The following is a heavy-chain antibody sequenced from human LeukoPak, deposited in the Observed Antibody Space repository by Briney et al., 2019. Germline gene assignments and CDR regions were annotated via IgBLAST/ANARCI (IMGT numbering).Heavy chain of an antibody. CDR1: GFTFSSYG. CDR3: AKDGTRWAFDY. V-gene: IGHV3-23*01. D-gene: IGHD4-23*01. Sequence: GGSLRLSCAASGFTFSSYGMSWVRQAPGKGLEWVSAISDSGDGTFYADSVKGRVTISRDTSKNTLYLQMNGLRAEDTALYYCAKDGTRWAFDYWGQGTLVTVSS. J-gene: IGHJ4*02. CDR2: ISDSGDGT.